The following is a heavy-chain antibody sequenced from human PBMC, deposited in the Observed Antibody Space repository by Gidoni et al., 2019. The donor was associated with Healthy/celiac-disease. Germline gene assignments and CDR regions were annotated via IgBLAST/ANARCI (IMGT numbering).Heavy chain of an antibody. Sequence: QVQLVQSGAEVKTPGASVKVSCKASGSTFTGYYLHWVRQAPGQGLEWMGWINPNSGGTNYAQKFQGWFTMTRDTSISTAYMELSRLRSDDTAVYYCARAYCSGGSRSLFDYWGQGTLVTVSS. D-gene: IGHD2-15*01. CDR2: INPNSGGT. CDR1: GSTFTGYY. CDR3: ARAYCSGGSRSLFDY. J-gene: IGHJ4*02. V-gene: IGHV1-2*04.